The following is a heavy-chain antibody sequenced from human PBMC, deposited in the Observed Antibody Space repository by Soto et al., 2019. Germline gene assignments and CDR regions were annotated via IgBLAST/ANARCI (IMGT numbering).Heavy chain of an antibody. J-gene: IGHJ4*02. CDR1: GFTFSSYW. CDR2: IKQDGSEK. Sequence: GGSLRLSCAASGFTFSSYWMSWVRQAPGKGLEWVANIKQDGSEKYYVDSVKGRFTISRDNAKNSLYLQMNSLRAEDTAVYYCAREVRFLEWSLSEDYFDYWGQGTLVTVSS. D-gene: IGHD3-3*01. CDR3: AREVRFLEWSLSEDYFDY. V-gene: IGHV3-7*01.